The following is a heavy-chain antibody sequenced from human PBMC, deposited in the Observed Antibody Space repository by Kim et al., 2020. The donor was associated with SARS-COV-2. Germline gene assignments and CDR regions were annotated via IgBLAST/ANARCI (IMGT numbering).Heavy chain of an antibody. CDR2: IYYSGST. D-gene: IGHD3-9*01. CDR3: ARHNAYDIWTNGFHDDHYYYGMDV. V-gene: IGHV4-39*01. Sequence: SETLSLTCTVSGGSISSSSYYWGWIRQPPGKGLEWIGSIYYSGSTYYNPSLKSRVTISVDTSKNQFSLKLSSVTAADTAVYYCARHNAYDIWTNGFHDDHYYYGMDVWGQGTTVTVSS. CDR1: GGSISSSSYY. J-gene: IGHJ6*02.